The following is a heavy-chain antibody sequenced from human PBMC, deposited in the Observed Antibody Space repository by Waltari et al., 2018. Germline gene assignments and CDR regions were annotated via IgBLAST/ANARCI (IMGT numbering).Heavy chain of an antibody. D-gene: IGHD1-26*01. CDR3: AKGEPSLYYYYMDV. V-gene: IGHV3-33*06. CDR1: GFTFSSYG. CDR2: IWYDGSNK. Sequence: QVQLVESGGGVVQPGRSLRLSCAASGFTFSSYGMHWVRQAPGKGMEWVAVIWYDGSNKYYADSVKGRFTISRDNSKNTLYLQMNSLRAEDTAVYYCAKGEPSLYYYYMDVWGKGTTVTVSS. J-gene: IGHJ6*03.